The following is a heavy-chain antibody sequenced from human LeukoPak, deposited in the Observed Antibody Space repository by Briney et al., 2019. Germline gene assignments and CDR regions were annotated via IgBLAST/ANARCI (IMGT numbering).Heavy chain of an antibody. CDR2: IYHSGST. D-gene: IGHD3-22*01. Sequence: SQTLSLTCAVSGGSISRGGYSWSWIRQPPGKGLEWIGYIYHSGSTYYNSSLKSRVTISVDRSKNQFSLKLSSVTAADTAVYYCARGNGSGYYPGIIDYWGQGNLVTVSS. J-gene: IGHJ4*02. V-gene: IGHV4-30-2*01. CDR3: ARGNGSGYYPGIIDY. CDR1: GGSISRGGYS.